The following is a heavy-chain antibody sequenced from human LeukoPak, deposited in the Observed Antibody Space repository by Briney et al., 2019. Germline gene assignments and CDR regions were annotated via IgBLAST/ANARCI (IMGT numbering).Heavy chain of an antibody. Sequence: GGSLRLSCAASGFTFSDYYMSWIRQAPGKGLEWVSYISSSGSTIYYADSVKGRFTISRDNAKNSLYLQMNSLRAEDTAVYYCAKHSITMIVVVIFDYWGQGTLVTASS. CDR1: GFTFSDYY. J-gene: IGHJ4*02. CDR3: AKHSITMIVVVIFDY. V-gene: IGHV3-11*04. CDR2: ISSSGSTI. D-gene: IGHD3-22*01.